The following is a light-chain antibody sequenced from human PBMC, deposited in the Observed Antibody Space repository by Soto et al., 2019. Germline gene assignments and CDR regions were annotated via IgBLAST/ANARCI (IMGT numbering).Light chain of an antibody. J-gene: IGLJ3*02. CDR3: QSYDSSLSGSWV. Sequence: HSVLTQPSSVSGAPGQRVTISCTGSSSNIGANSDVHWYQQLPGTAPKLLIYSNNNRPSGVPDRFSGSKSDTSASLAITGLQAEDEAEDYCQSYDSSLSGSWVFGGGTKLTVL. CDR2: SNN. CDR1: SSNIGANSD. V-gene: IGLV1-40*01.